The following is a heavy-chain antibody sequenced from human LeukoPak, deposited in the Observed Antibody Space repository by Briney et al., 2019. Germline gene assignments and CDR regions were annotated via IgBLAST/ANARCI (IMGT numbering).Heavy chain of an antibody. CDR1: GFTFSTYS. V-gene: IGHV3-21*01. D-gene: IGHD2-2*01. J-gene: IGHJ6*03. Sequence: TSGGSLRLSCAASGFTFSTYSMSWVRQAPGKGLEWVSSISGGSSYIYYADSVKGRFTISRDDAKNSLYPQMNSLRAEDTAVYYCARYCSSSRCPYYYHMDVWGKGTTVTVSS. CDR3: ARYCSSSRCPYYYHMDV. CDR2: ISGGSSYI.